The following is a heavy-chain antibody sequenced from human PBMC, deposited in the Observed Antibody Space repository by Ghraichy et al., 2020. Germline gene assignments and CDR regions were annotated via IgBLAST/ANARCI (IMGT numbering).Heavy chain of an antibody. CDR1: GFTFSSYS. J-gene: IGHJ4*02. CDR2: ISSSSSYI. CDR3: ARGIAVAGPFDY. Sequence: GESLNISCAASGFTFSSYSMNWVRQAPGKGLEWVSSISSSSSYIYYADSVKGRFTISRDNAKNSLYLQMNSLRAEDTAVYYCARGIAVAGPFDYWGQGTLVTVSS. V-gene: IGHV3-21*01. D-gene: IGHD6-19*01.